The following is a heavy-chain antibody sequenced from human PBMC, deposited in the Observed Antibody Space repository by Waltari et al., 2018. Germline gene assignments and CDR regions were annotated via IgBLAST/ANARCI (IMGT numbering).Heavy chain of an antibody. V-gene: IGHV1-69-2*01. CDR3: ATGAYYYDSSGSRDAFDI. Sequence: EVQLVQSGAEVKKPGATVKISCKVSGYTFTDYYMHWVQQAPGKGLEWMGLVDPEDGETIYAEKFQGRVTITADTSTDTAYMELSSLRSEDTAVYYCATGAYYYDSSGSRDAFDIWGQGTMVTVSS. CDR2: VDPEDGET. CDR1: GYTFTDYY. D-gene: IGHD3-22*01. J-gene: IGHJ3*02.